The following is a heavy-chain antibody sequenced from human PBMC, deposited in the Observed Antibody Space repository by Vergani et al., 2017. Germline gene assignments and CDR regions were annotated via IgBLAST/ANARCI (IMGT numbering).Heavy chain of an antibody. V-gene: IGHV3-33*08. CDR3: SMTTVTRGPQRFDY. D-gene: IGHD4-17*01. CDR2: IWYDGSNK. Sequence: VQLVESGGGLVQPGGSLRLSCAASGFTFSSYWMHWVRQAPGKGLEWVAVIWYDGSNKYYADSVKGRFTISRDNSKNTLYLQMNSLRAEDTAVYYCSMTTVTRGPQRFDYWGQGTLVTVSS. J-gene: IGHJ4*02. CDR1: GFTFSSYW.